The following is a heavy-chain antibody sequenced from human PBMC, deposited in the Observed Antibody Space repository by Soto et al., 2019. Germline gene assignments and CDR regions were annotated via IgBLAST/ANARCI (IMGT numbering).Heavy chain of an antibody. D-gene: IGHD6-13*01. J-gene: IGHJ4*02. CDR2: ISGSGGST. CDR1: GFTFSSYA. Sequence: EVQLLESGGGLVQPGGSLRLSCAASGFTFSSYAMSWVRQAPGKGLEWVSAISGSGGSTYYADSVKGRFTISRDNSKNSLYLQMNSLRAEDAAVYYCAKVWSSSWYYFDYWGQGTLVTGSS. V-gene: IGHV3-23*01. CDR3: AKVWSSSWYYFDY.